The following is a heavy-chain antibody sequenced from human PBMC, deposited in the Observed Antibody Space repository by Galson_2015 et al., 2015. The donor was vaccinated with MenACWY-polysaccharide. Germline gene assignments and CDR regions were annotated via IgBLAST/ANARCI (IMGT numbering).Heavy chain of an antibody. CDR2: KNPNIGNT. V-gene: IGHV1-8*01. CDR1: GYTFTNYD. Sequence: SVKVSCKASGYTFTNYDINWVRQATGQGLGWRGWKNPNIGNTGYEQKFQARATMTSNSAIMTAYMELSGLRSEDTAVYYCARIIARKYTFADSWGQGTLVTGSS. CDR3: ARIIARKYTFADS. D-gene: IGHD2-2*02. J-gene: IGHJ4*02.